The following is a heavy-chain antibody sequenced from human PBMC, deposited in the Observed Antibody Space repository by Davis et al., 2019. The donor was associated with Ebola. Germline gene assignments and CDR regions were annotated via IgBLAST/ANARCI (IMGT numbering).Heavy chain of an antibody. Sequence: ASVKVSCKASGYTFTGYYMHWVRQAPGQGLEWMGWINPNSGGTNYAQKFQGWVTMTRDTSISTAYMELSRLRSDDTAVYYCARGYSPKCRTGDCVNDFWGQGTLVTVSS. V-gene: IGHV1-2*04. J-gene: IGHJ4*02. CDR1: GYTFTGYY. D-gene: IGHD2-21*02. CDR2: INPNSGGT. CDR3: ARGYSPKCRTGDCVNDF.